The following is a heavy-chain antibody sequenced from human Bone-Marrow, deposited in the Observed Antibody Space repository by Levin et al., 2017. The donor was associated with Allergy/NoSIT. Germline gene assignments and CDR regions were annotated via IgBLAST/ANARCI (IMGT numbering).Heavy chain of an antibody. J-gene: IGHJ4*02. CDR1: GFTFSSHG. CDR2: ISYDGSNK. D-gene: IGHD2-8*01. CDR3: AKDLTNLYDILNPYYYFDS. Sequence: TGGSLRLSCAASGFTFSSHGMHWVRQAPGKGLEWVALISYDGSNKQYGDSVKGRVTISRDNSKNTLFLQMSSLRVEDTAVYFCAKDLTNLYDILNPYYYFDSWGQGTLVTVSS. V-gene: IGHV3-30*18.